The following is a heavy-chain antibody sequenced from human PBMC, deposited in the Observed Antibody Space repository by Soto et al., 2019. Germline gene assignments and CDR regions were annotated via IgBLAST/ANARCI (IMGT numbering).Heavy chain of an antibody. J-gene: IGHJ6*02. CDR3: ARLNGYCIRGSCHGHYAMDV. V-gene: IGHV4-39*01. D-gene: IGHD2-15*01. Sequence: QLQLQESGPGLVKPSETLSLTCTVSSAPVSSTTYTWGWIRQPPGKGLEWVASVYYGGRSYYNPSHNSRVTISVDTSKNQFSLKMTSVSAADTAVSYCARLNGYCIRGSCHGHYAMDVWGQGTTVTVS. CDR2: VYYGGRS. CDR1: SAPVSSTTYT.